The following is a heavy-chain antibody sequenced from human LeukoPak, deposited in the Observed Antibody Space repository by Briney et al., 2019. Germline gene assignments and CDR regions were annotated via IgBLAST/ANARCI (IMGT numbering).Heavy chain of an antibody. Sequence: GGSLRLSCAASGFTFSSYGFHWVRRAPGKGLQWVAVIWYDGTNKYYADSVKGRFTISRDNSNNTLCLQMNSLRAEDTAVYYCARVGRYYDFWSGIDIWGQGTMVTVSS. CDR2: IWYDGTNK. V-gene: IGHV3-33*08. CDR3: ARVGRYYDFWSGIDI. D-gene: IGHD3-3*01. J-gene: IGHJ3*02. CDR1: GFTFSSYG.